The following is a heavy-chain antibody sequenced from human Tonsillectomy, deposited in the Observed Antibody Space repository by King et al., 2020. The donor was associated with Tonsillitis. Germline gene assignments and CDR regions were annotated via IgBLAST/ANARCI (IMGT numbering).Heavy chain of an antibody. Sequence: VQLVESGGGLVQPGGSLRLSCAASGFTFSSYAMSWVRQAPGKGLEWVSAISGSGGSTYYADSVKGRFTISRDNSKNTLYLQMNSLRAEDTAVYYCAKGSGIQLWFRGYAEAFHFDYWGQGTLVTVSS. CDR1: GFTFSSYA. D-gene: IGHD5-18*01. CDR2: ISGSGGST. V-gene: IGHV3-23*04. CDR3: AKGSGIQLWFRGYAEAFHFDY. J-gene: IGHJ4*02.